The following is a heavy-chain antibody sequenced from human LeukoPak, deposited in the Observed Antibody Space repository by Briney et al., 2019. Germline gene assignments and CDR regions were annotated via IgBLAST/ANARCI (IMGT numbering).Heavy chain of an antibody. CDR1: GFIVNINY. D-gene: IGHD1-26*01. CDR2: IKQDGSEK. Sequence: GGSLRLSCAASGFIVNINYMSWVRQAPGKGLEWVANIKQDGSEKYYVDSVKGRFTISRDNAKNSLYLQMNSLRAEDTAVYYCARLSWERAFDIWGQGTMVTVSS. CDR3: ARLSWERAFDI. J-gene: IGHJ3*02. V-gene: IGHV3-7*01.